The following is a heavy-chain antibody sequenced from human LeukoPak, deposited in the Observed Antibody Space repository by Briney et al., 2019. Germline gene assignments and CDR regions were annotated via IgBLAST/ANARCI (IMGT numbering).Heavy chain of an antibody. CDR1: GGSISSSSYY. D-gene: IGHD3-3*01. V-gene: IGHV4-61*05. CDR3: ARGRSFWVN. J-gene: IGHJ4*02. CDR2: ISYSGST. Sequence: KPSETLSLTCTVSGGSISSSSYYWGWIRQPPGKGLEWVGCISYSGSTSYNPSLKSRVTMSVDTSKNQFSLKLSSVTAADTAIYYCARGRSFWVNWGQGTLVTVST.